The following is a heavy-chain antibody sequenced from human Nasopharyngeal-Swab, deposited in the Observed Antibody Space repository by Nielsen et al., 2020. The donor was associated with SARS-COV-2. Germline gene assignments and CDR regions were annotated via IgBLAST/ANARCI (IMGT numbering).Heavy chain of an antibody. CDR1: GGSISSSNYY. CDR2: IYYSGST. CDR3: ARGPAY. Sequence: SETLSLTCTVSGGSISSSNYYWNWIRQPPGKGLEWIGYIYYSGSTNYNPSLKSRVTISVDTSENQFSLKLSSVTAADTAVYYCARGPAYWGQGTLVTVSS. J-gene: IGHJ4*02. V-gene: IGHV4-61*05.